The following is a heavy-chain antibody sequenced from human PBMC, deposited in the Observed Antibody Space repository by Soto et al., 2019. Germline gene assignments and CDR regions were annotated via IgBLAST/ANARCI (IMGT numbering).Heavy chain of an antibody. J-gene: IGHJ3*02. CDR2: ISSSSSTI. V-gene: IGHV3-48*01. Sequence: PGGSLRLSCAASGVTFSSYSMNWVRQAPGKGLEWVSYISSSSSTIYYADSVKGRFTISRDNAKNSLYLQMNSLRAEDTAVYYCARDAPYDFWSGSHDAFDIWGQGTMVT. CDR3: ARDAPYDFWSGSHDAFDI. D-gene: IGHD3-3*01. CDR1: GVTFSSYS.